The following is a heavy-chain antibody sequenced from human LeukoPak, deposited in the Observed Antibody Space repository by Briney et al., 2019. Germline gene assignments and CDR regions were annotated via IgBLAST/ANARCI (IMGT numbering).Heavy chain of an antibody. CDR2: ITVYNGDT. CDR3: ATAPPTAVVTPVY. J-gene: IGHJ4*02. Sequence: GASVKVSCTASGYMFTSYGISWVRQAPGQGLEWMGWITVYNGDTEYAQKLQGRVTMTTDTSTNTAYMELRSLTSDDTAVYYCATAPPTAVVTPVYWGQGTLVTVSS. V-gene: IGHV1-18*04. CDR1: GYMFTSYG. D-gene: IGHD4-23*01.